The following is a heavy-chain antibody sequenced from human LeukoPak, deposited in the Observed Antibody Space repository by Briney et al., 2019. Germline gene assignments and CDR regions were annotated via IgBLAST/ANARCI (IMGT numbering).Heavy chain of an antibody. J-gene: IGHJ5*02. V-gene: IGHV4-39*01. CDR1: GGSISSSSYY. CDR3: ARTQGQWLVRRPGTWFVP. CDR2: IYYSGST. Sequence: PSETLSLTCTVSGGSISSSSYYWGWIRQPPGKGLEWIGGIYYSGSTYYNPSLKSRVTISVDTSKNQFSLKLSSVTAADTAVYYCARTQGQWLVRRPGTWFVPWGQGTLVTVSS. D-gene: IGHD6-19*01.